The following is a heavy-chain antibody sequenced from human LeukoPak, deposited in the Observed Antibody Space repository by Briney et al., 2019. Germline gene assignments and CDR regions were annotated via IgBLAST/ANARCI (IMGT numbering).Heavy chain of an antibody. Sequence: GGSLRLSCVASGLTFSSYAMSWVRQAPGKGLEWVSTISGSGGSTYYADSMKGRFTISRDNSKNTLYLQMNSLRAEDTAVYYCAKDNWNYSEDWGQGTLVTVSS. J-gene: IGHJ4*02. CDR1: GLTFSSYA. CDR3: AKDNWNYSED. CDR2: ISGSGGST. D-gene: IGHD1-7*01. V-gene: IGHV3-23*01.